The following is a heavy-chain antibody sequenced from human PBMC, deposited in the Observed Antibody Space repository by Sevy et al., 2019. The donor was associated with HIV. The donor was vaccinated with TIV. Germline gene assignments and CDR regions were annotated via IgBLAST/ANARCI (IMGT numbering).Heavy chain of an antibody. CDR1: GFALSSHA. CDR2: ISYEGTET. CDR3: XXXXXXXIKWYPLY. J-gene: IGHJ4*01. Sequence: GGSLRLSCPASGFALSSHAMHWVRQAPGKGLEWVAVISYEGTETFYAASVEGRFTISRDNSKNMLSLQINSLRPEDXXXXXXXXXXXXXIKWYPLYWGHGTLVTVSS. D-gene: IGHD2-2*01. V-gene: IGHV3-30-3*01.